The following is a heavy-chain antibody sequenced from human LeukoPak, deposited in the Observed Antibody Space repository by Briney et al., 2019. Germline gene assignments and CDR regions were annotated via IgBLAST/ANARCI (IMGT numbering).Heavy chain of an antibody. J-gene: IGHJ4*02. D-gene: IGHD6-19*01. Sequence: PSETLSLTCTVSGGSISSYYWSWIRQPPGKRLEWIGYISYSGITNYNPSLNSRLTISLDTSKRQFSLNLNSVTVAHPALYYCARDSGGGWFQIDYWGQGTLVTVSS. CDR2: ISYSGIT. CDR1: GGSISSYY. CDR3: ARDSGGGWFQIDY. V-gene: IGHV4-59*12.